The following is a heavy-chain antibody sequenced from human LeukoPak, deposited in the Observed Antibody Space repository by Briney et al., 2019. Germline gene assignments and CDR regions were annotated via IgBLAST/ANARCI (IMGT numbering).Heavy chain of an antibody. D-gene: IGHD6-19*01. J-gene: IGHJ4*02. CDR3: ARDPTPGDYSSGWVKRPFDY. Sequence: ASVKVSCKASGYTFTSYGISWVRQAPGQGLEWMGWISAYNGNTNYAQKLQGRVTMTTDTSTSTAYMELRSLRSDDTAVYYCARDPTPGDYSSGWVKRPFDYWGQGTLVTVSS. CDR2: ISAYNGNT. V-gene: IGHV1-18*01. CDR1: GYTFTSYG.